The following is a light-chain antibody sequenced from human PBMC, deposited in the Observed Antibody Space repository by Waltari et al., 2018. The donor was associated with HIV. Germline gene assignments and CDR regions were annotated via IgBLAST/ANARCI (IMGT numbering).Light chain of an antibody. CDR3: QVWDSSSDHYV. CDR1: NSGSKS. J-gene: IGLJ1*01. CDR2: DDG. V-gene: IGLV3-21*04. Sequence: SYVLTQPPSVSVAPGKTARITCGGNNSGSKSVHWYQQKPGQAPVLVIYDDGDRPSGIPERFAGSISGNTSTLTISRVEAGDEADYYCQVWDSSSDHYVFGTGTKVTVL.